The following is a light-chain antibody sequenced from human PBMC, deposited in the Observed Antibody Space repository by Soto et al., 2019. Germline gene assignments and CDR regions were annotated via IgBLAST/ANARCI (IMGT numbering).Light chain of an antibody. Sequence: DIVMTQSPLSLPVTPGEPASISCRSSQSLLHSNGYNYLDWYLQKPGQSPQLLIYLGSNRASGVPGRFSGSGSGTDFTLKISRMEAEDVGVYYCMQALQTPLTFGGGTKVEIK. CDR2: LGS. CDR3: MQALQTPLT. J-gene: IGKJ4*01. CDR1: QSLLHSNGYNY. V-gene: IGKV2-28*01.